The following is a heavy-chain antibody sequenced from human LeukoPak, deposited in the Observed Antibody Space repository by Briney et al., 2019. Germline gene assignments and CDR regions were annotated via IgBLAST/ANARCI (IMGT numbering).Heavy chain of an antibody. D-gene: IGHD3-22*01. CDR3: AKGSYDSSGYFDY. Sequence: GRSLRLSCAASGFTFDDYAMHWVRQAPGKGLEWVSGIGWNSGSIGYADSVKGRFTISRDNAKNSLHLQMNSLRAEDMALYYCAKGSYDSSGYFDYWGQGTLVTVSS. CDR2: IGWNSGSI. J-gene: IGHJ4*02. V-gene: IGHV3-9*03. CDR1: GFTFDDYA.